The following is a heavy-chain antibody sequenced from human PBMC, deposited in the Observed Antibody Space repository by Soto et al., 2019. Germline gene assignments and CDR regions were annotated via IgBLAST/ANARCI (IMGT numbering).Heavy chain of an antibody. V-gene: IGHV5-51*01. D-gene: IGHD2-8*01. CDR3: PRQKHGDCTNGVCYSHYGMDV. Sequence: PGESLKISCKGSGYSFTSYWIGWVRQMPGKGLEWMGIIYPGESDTRYSPSFQGQVTISDDKFISTAYLQWSSLKASDTAMYYCPRQKHGDCTNGVCYSHYGMDVWDQGTTVTV. CDR1: GYSFTSYW. J-gene: IGHJ6*02. CDR2: IYPGESDT.